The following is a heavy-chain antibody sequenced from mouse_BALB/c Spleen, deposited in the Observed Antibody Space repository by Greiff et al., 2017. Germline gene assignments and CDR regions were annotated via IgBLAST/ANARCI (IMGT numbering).Heavy chain of an antibody. V-gene: IGHV1S137*01. CDR2: ISTYYGDA. CDR3: ALEMAYGSGGY. CDR1: GYTFTDYA. D-gene: IGHD1-1*01. Sequence: QVQLKESGAELVRPGVSVKISCKGSGYTFTDYAMHWVKQSHAKSLEWIGVISTYYGDASYNQKFKGKATMTVDKSSSTAYMELARLTSEDSAIYYCALEMAYGSGGYWGQGTTLTVSS. J-gene: IGHJ2*01.